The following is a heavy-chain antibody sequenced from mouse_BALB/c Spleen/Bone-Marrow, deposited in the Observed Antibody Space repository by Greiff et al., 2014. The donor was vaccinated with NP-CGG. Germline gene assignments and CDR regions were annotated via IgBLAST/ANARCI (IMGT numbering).Heavy chain of an antibody. V-gene: IGHV1-74*01. CDR2: IDPYDSET. D-gene: IGHD1-2*01. Sequence: QVQLQQSGAELVRPGAAVNLSCKASGYTFTSYWMNWVKQRPEQGLEWIGRIDPYDSETHYNQKFKDKAILTVDKSSSTAYMRLSSLTSKDSAVYYCARWDHFHWYFDVWGAGTTVTVSS. CDR3: ARWDHFHWYFDV. CDR1: GYTFTSYW. J-gene: IGHJ1*01.